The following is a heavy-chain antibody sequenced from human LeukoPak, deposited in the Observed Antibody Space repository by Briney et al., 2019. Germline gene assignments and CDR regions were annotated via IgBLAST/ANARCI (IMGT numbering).Heavy chain of an antibody. CDR1: GFTFSSYG. D-gene: IGHD2-21*02. J-gene: IGHJ4*02. CDR3: ARDRDFPRDQLDY. CDR2: ISFDGSDK. Sequence: PGGSLRLSCAASGFTFSSYGLHWVRQAPGKGLEWVAVISFDGSDKYYADSVKGRFTISRDKSKNILYLQMNSLRAEDTALYYCARDRDFPRDQLDYWGQGTLVTVSS. V-gene: IGHV3-30*03.